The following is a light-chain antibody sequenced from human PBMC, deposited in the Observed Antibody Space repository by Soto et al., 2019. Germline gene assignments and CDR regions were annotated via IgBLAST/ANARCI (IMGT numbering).Light chain of an antibody. CDR1: QSVSSSY. J-gene: IGKJ2*01. V-gene: IGKV3-20*01. Sequence: EIVLTQSPGTLSLSPGERATLSCRASQSVSSSYLAWYQQKPGQAPRLLIYGASGRATGIPDSFSGSGSGTDFTLTISRLEPEDFAVYYCQQYPGYTFGQGTKLEIK. CDR3: QQYPGYT. CDR2: GAS.